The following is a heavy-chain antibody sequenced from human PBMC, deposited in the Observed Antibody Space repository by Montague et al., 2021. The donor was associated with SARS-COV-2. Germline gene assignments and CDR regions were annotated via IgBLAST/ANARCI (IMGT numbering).Heavy chain of an antibody. J-gene: IGHJ4*02. CDR3: ARDRYSSSWYWHKYCFDC. CDR1: GGSFSGYY. D-gene: IGHD6-13*01. V-gene: IGHV4-34*01. CDR2: INHSGST. Sequence: SETLSLTCAVYGGSFSGYYWSWIRQPPGKGLEWIGDINHSGSTXXXPSXXXRVTIPVDTSKNQFSLKLSSVTAADTAVYYCARDRYSSSWYWHKYCFDCWGQGTLVTVSS.